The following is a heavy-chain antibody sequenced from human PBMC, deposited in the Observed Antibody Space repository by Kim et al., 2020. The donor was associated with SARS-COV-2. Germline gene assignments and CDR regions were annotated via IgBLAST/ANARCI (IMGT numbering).Heavy chain of an antibody. CDR2: IKSKTDGGTT. J-gene: IGHJ4*02. Sequence: GGSLRLSCAASGFTFSNAWMSWVRQAPGKGLEWVGRIKSKTDGGTTDYAAPVKGRFTISRDDPKNTLYLQMNSLKTEDTAVYYCTTDAVRDYDSSGYHGGWGQGTLVTVSS. CDR3: TTDAVRDYDSSGYHGG. D-gene: IGHD3-22*01. V-gene: IGHV3-15*01. CDR1: GFTFSNAW.